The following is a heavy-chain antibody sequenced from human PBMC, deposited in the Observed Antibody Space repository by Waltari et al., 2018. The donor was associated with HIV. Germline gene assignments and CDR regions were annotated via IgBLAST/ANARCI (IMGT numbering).Heavy chain of an antibody. Sequence: QVQLVQSGAEVKKPGASVKVSCKASGYTFTGYYMHWVRQAPGQGLEWMVWINPNRGGTNYAQKFQGRVTMTRDTSISTAYMELSRLRSDDTAVYYCARELRAGGHYYYGMDVWGQGTTVTVSS. CDR2: INPNRGGT. CDR1: GYTFTGYY. CDR3: ARELRAGGHYYYGMDV. V-gene: IGHV1-2*02. J-gene: IGHJ6*02. D-gene: IGHD2-8*02.